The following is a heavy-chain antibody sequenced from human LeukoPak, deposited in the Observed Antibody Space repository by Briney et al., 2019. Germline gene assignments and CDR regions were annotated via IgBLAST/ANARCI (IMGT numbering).Heavy chain of an antibody. Sequence: PSETLSLTCTVSGVYITNGLYFWNWIRQPAGKGLEWIGRIYSNGDTNYNPSLKSRVTISVDTSKNQFSLKLSSVTAADTAVYYCARVRRVWVDSGVYCSGGSCYGPLDYWGQGTLVTVSS. J-gene: IGHJ4*02. D-gene: IGHD2-15*01. CDR2: IYSNGDT. CDR3: ARVRRVWVDSGVYCSGGSCYGPLDY. CDR1: GVYITNGLYF. V-gene: IGHV4-61*02.